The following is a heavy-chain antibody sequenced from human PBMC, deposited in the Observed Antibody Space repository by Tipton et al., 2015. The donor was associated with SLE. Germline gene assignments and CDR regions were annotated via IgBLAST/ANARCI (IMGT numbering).Heavy chain of an antibody. CDR3: ARGMVTWRGAIVGVDV. J-gene: IGHJ6*02. CDR1: GGSISAYY. V-gene: IGHV4-59*12. CDR2: IFYSGST. D-gene: IGHD2-21*02. Sequence: TLSLTCTVSGGSISAYYWSWIRQPPGKGLEWIGYIFYSGSTNYNPTLKSRVTMSVDTTKNQFSLKLNSVTAADTAVYYCARGMVTWRGAIVGVDVWGQGTTVAVSS.